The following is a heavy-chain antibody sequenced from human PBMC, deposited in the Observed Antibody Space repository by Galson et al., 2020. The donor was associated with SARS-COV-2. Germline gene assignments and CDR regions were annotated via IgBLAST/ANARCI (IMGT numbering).Heavy chain of an antibody. D-gene: IGHD3-10*01. CDR1: GYRFTNYW. CDR3: ARAASGTTGRFDY. V-gene: IGHV5-51*01. CDR2: IYPGDSDT. J-gene: IGHJ4*02. Sequence: GESLKISCEASGYRFTNYWIGWVRQMPGKGLEWIGIIYPGDSDTTYSPSSQGQVTISADKSFNTAYLQWSGLKASDTAMYYCARAASGTTGRFDYWGQGTLVTVSS.